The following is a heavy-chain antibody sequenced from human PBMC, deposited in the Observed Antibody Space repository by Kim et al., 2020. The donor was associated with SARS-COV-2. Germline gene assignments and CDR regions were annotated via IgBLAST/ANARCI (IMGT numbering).Heavy chain of an antibody. V-gene: IGHV3-30*04. Sequence: GGSLRLSCAASGFTFSSYAMHWVRQAPGKGLEWVAVISYDGSNKYYADSVKGRFTISRDNSKNTLYLQMNSLRAEDTAVYYCARDGQRGVWGSYRYTYFDYWGQGTLVTVSS. CDR2: ISYDGSNK. J-gene: IGHJ4*02. D-gene: IGHD3-16*02. CDR3: ARDGQRGVWGSYRYTYFDY. CDR1: GFTFSSYA.